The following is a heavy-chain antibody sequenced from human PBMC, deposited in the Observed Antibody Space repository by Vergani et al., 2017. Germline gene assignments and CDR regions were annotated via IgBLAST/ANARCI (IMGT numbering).Heavy chain of an antibody. CDR3: ARLLTGDFYYFGMDV. D-gene: IGHD7-27*01. J-gene: IGHJ6*02. CDR1: GYTFTGYY. CDR2: INPNSGGT. Sequence: QVQLVQSGAEVKKPGASVKVSCKASGYTFTGYYMHWVRQAPGQGLEWMGWINPNSGGTNYAQKFQGRVTMTRDTSISTAYMELSRLRSDDTAVYYCARLLTGDFYYFGMDVWGQGTTVTVSS. V-gene: IGHV1-2*02.